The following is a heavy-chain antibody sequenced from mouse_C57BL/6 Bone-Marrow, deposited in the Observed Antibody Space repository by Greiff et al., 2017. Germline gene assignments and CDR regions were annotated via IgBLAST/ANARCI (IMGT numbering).Heavy chain of an antibody. Sequence: QVQLQQPGAELVKPGASVKLSCKASGYTFTSYWMQWVKQRPGQGLEWIGEIDPSDSYTNYNQKFKGKDTLTVDTSSSTAYMQLSSLTSEDSAVYYCERKKGTVVALYYYAMDYWGQGTSVTVSA. CDR2: IDPSDSYT. CDR3: ERKKGTVVALYYYAMDY. D-gene: IGHD1-1*01. V-gene: IGHV1-50*01. J-gene: IGHJ4*01. CDR1: GYTFTSYW.